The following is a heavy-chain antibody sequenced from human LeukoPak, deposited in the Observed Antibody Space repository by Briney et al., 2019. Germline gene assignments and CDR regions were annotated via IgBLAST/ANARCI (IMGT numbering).Heavy chain of an antibody. CDR3: ARVVYYASGTYYFDY. CDR2: IYHSGTT. CDR1: GASISDGGYS. J-gene: IGHJ4*02. Sequence: PSETLSLTCGVSGASISDGGYSWSWIRQPPGKGLEWIGHIYHSGTTYHNPSLKSRVTISVDTSKNQFSLKLSSVTAADTAAYYCARVVYYASGTYYFDYWGQGTLVTVSS. V-gene: IGHV4-30-2*01. D-gene: IGHD3-10*01.